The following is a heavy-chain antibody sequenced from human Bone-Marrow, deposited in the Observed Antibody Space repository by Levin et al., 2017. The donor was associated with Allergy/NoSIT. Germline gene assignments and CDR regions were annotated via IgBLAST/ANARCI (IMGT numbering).Heavy chain of an antibody. V-gene: IGHV3-30*03. D-gene: IGHD6-6*01. CDR2: ISYDGSNK. Sequence: GGSLRLSCAASGFTFSSYGMHWVRQAPGKGLEWVAVISYDGSNKYYADSVKGRFTISRDNSKNTLYLQMNSLRAEDTAVYYCARWGQLVQYYYGMDVWGQGTTVTVSS. CDR3: ARWGQLVQYYYGMDV. J-gene: IGHJ6*02. CDR1: GFTFSSYG.